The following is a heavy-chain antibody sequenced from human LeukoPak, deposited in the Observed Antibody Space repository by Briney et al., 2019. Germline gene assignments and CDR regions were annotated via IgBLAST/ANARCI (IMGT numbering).Heavy chain of an antibody. J-gene: IGHJ4*02. CDR3: ARTMVRGISRYYLDY. V-gene: IGHV4-30-4*08. CDR2: IFYSGST. CDR1: GFTFSDYY. Sequence: LRLSCAASGFTFSDYYMSWIRQPPGKGLEWIGYIFYSGSTYYNPSLKSRLTISVDTSKNQFSLKLSSVTAADTAVYYCARTMVRGISRYYLDYWGQGTLVTVSS. D-gene: IGHD3-10*01.